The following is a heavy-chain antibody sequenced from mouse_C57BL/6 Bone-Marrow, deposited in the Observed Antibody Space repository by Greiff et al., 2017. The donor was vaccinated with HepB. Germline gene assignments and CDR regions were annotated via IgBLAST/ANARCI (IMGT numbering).Heavy chain of an antibody. CDR3: TTSWPTIVTFDY. CDR1: GFNIKDDY. CDR2: IDPENGDT. J-gene: IGHJ2*01. D-gene: IGHD2-5*01. Sequence: VQLQQSGAELVRPGASVKLSCTASGFNIKDDYMHWVKQRPEQGLEWIGWIDPENGDTEYASKFQGKATITADTSSNTAYLQLSSLTSEDTAVYYCTTSWPTIVTFDYWGQGTTLTVSS. V-gene: IGHV14-4*01.